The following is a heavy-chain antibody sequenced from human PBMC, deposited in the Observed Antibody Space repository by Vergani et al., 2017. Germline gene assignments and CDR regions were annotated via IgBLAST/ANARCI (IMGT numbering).Heavy chain of an antibody. CDR3: ARGDYGILTGYRY. D-gene: IGHD3-9*01. CDR2: INPSGGHT. Sequence: QVPVVQSGAEVKKSGASVKVSCKTSGYTFSNYYMHWVRQAPGQGLEWKGIINPSGGHTNYAQKFQGRVTMTRDTSTSTVYMELSSLRSEDTAIYYCARGDYGILTGYRYWGQGTLVTVSA. CDR1: GYTFSNYY. J-gene: IGHJ4*02. V-gene: IGHV1-46*03.